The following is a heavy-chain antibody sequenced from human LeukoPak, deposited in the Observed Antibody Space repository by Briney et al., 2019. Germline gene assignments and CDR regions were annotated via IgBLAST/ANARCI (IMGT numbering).Heavy chain of an antibody. CDR3: ARSQFHYYDSSGYTPLPLWY. D-gene: IGHD3-22*01. Sequence: GSSVKVSCKASGGTFSSYAISWVRQAPGQGLEWMGRIIPIFGIANYAQKFQGRVTITADKSTSTAYMELSRLRSEDTAVYYCARSQFHYYDSSGYTPLPLWYWGQGTLVTVSS. J-gene: IGHJ4*02. CDR1: GGTFSSYA. CDR2: IIPIFGIA. V-gene: IGHV1-69*04.